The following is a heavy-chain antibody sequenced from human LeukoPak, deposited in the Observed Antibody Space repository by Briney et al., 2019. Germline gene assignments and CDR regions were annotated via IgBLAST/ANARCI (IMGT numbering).Heavy chain of an antibody. J-gene: IGHJ4*02. CDR2: IYYSGST. CDR1: GGSISNNY. V-gene: IGHV4-59*01. CDR3: ARGRRAIAN. Sequence: PSETLSPTCTVSGGSISNNYWSWIRQPPGKGLEWIGYIYYSGSTNYNPSLKSRVTISVDMSKNQFSLKLRSLTAADTALYFCARGRRAIANWGQGTLVTVSS. D-gene: IGHD1-26*01.